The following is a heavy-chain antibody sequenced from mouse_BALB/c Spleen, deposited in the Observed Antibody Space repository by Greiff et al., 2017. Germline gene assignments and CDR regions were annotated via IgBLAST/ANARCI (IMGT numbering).Heavy chain of an antibody. Sequence: EVQVVESGGGLVQPGGSLRLSCATSGFTFTDYYMSWVRQPPGKALEWLGFIRNKANGYTTEYSASVKGRFTISRDNSQSILYLQMNTLRAEDSATYYCARSSSYGAWFAYWGQETLVTVSA. J-gene: IGHJ3*01. CDR3: ARSSSYGAWFAY. CDR1: GFTFTDYY. CDR2: IRNKANGYTT. D-gene: IGHD1-1*01. V-gene: IGHV7-3*02.